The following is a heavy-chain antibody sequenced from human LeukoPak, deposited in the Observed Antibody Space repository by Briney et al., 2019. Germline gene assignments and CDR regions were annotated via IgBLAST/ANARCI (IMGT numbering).Heavy chain of an antibody. D-gene: IGHD3-22*01. V-gene: IGHV1-2*02. CDR3: ARDHDSSGYYLTFDY. CDR1: GYTFTGYY. J-gene: IGHJ4*02. Sequence: ASVKVSCKASGYTFTGYYMHWVRQAPGQGPEWMGWINPNSGGTNYAQKFQGRVTMTRDTSISTAYMELSRLRSDDTAVYYCARDHDSSGYYLTFDYWGQGTLVTVSS. CDR2: INPNSGGT.